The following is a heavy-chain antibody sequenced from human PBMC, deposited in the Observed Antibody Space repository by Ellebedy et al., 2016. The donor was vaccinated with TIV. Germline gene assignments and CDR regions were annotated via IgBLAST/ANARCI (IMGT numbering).Heavy chain of an antibody. CDR1: GYTFFTYG. J-gene: IGHJ4*02. D-gene: IGHD3-10*01. V-gene: IGHV1-18*04. CDR3: ARANYFNSQTYYFDF. Sequence: ASVKVSCKASGYTFFTYGFSWVRQAPGQGLEWMGWISPHSLKTNYAQKIQDRIILTTDASTNTVYMELRSLRYDDTAIYYCARANYFNSQTYYFDFWGQGTLVTVSS. CDR2: ISPHSLKT.